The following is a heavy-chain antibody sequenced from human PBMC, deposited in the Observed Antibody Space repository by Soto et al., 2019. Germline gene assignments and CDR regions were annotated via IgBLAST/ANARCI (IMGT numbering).Heavy chain of an antibody. J-gene: IGHJ6*02. Sequence: SVQVSCKASGGTFSSYAISWVRQAPGQGLEWMGGIIPIFGTANYAQKCQGRGTITADKSTSTAYMELSSLRSEDTAVYYCATKTARVPGDYYYYYGMDVWGQGTTGTVS. D-gene: IGHD5-18*01. CDR1: GGTFSSYA. CDR3: ATKTARVPGDYYYYYGMDV. CDR2: IIPIFGTA. V-gene: IGHV1-69*06.